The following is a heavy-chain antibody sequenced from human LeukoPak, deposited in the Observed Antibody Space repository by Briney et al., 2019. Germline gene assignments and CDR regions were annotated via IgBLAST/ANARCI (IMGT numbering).Heavy chain of an antibody. CDR2: ISHDGMNA. V-gene: IGHV3-23*01. Sequence: GGSLRLSCAASGLHFSGTAMSWVRQAPGKGLEWVSAISHDGMNAYYADSVTGRFTISRDNSKKTVSLEMSSLTAADTGVYYCAKDGAQYSSGPECDPRGQGALVTASP. CDR1: GLHFSGTA. D-gene: IGHD6-19*01. CDR3: AKDGAQYSSGPECDP. J-gene: IGHJ5*02.